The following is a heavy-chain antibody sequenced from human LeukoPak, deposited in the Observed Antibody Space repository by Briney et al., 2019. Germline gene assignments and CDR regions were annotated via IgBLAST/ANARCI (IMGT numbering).Heavy chain of an antibody. CDR1: DFRLNDYN. Sequence: GGSLRLSCAASDFRLNDYNIHWVRQAPGRGLDWVAFTHRDGSGDSYADSVRGRFAISRDNSKNTLYLQMNSLRAEDTAVYYCARDRDLAAAGYYFDYWGQGTLVTVSS. CDR3: ARDRDLAAAGYYFDY. V-gene: IGHV3-30*02. CDR2: THRDGSGD. D-gene: IGHD6-13*01. J-gene: IGHJ4*02.